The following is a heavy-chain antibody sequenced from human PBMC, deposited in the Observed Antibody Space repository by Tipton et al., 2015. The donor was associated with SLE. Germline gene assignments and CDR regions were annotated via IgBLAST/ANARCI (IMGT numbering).Heavy chain of an antibody. V-gene: IGHV1-46*01. Sequence: QLVQSGAEVKKPGASVKISCKASGYTFTNYFMHWVRHSPGQGFEWLGIINPTGGSATYAQKFQARVSMTRDTSTRTVYMELTSLRSEDTAVYYCARGPPKTGVAGSNFEHWGQGTLVTVSS. CDR2: INPTGGSA. CDR1: GYTFTNYF. CDR3: ARGPPKTGVAGSNFEH. J-gene: IGHJ4*02. D-gene: IGHD2-21*01.